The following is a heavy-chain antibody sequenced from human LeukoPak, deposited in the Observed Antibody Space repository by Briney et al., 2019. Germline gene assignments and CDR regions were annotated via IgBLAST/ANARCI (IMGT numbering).Heavy chain of an antibody. V-gene: IGHV2-5*02. CDR3: VHSNILTLGGIDS. CDR2: IYWDDDV. Sequence: SGPTLVKPTQTLTLTRTFSGFSLTTSGVGVGWIRQPPGKALEWLGLIYWDDDVRYNPFLKRRLTITKDTSKNQVVLTVTNMDPVDTATYYCVHSNILTLGGIDSWGQGTLVTVSS. CDR1: GFSLTTSGVG. J-gene: IGHJ4*02. D-gene: IGHD3-9*01.